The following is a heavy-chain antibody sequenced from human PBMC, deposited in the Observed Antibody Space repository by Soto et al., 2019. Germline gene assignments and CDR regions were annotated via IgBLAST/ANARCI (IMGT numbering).Heavy chain of an antibody. J-gene: IGHJ3*02. V-gene: IGHV3-48*02. CDR3: ARDRRDTAMVTSIAFAI. D-gene: IGHD5-18*01. CDR2: ISSSSSTI. Sequence: PGGSLRLSCAASGFAFSSYSMNWVRQAPGKGLEWVSYISSSSSTIYYADSVKGRFTISRDNAKNSLYLQMNSLRDEDTAVYYCARDRRDTAMVTSIAFAIWGQGTMVTVSS. CDR1: GFAFSSYS.